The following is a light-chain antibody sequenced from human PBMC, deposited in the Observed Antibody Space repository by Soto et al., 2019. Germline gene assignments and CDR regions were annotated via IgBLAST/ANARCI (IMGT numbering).Light chain of an antibody. Sequence: EIVLTQSPGTLSLSPGEIATLSCRASQSVSNNYLAWYQQKPGQAPRLLIYGASNRATGIPDRFSGSGSGRDFTLTISGLEPEDFAVYYCQQYGSSPLISFGQGTRLEIK. J-gene: IGKJ5*01. CDR1: QSVSNNY. V-gene: IGKV3-20*01. CDR3: QQYGSSPLIS. CDR2: GAS.